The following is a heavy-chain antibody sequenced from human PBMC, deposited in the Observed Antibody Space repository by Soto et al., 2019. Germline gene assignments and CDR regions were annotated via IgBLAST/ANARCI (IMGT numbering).Heavy chain of an antibody. Sequence: QVQLVQSGAEVKKPGASVKVSCKASGYTFTSYGISWVRQAPGQGLEWMGWISAYNGNTNYAQELQGRVTMTTDTSTSTAYMELRSLRSDDTAVYYCARVSITIFGVVTDEFDYWGQGTLVTVSS. CDR3: ARVSITIFGVVTDEFDY. J-gene: IGHJ4*02. D-gene: IGHD3-3*01. CDR1: GYTFTSYG. V-gene: IGHV1-18*01. CDR2: ISAYNGNT.